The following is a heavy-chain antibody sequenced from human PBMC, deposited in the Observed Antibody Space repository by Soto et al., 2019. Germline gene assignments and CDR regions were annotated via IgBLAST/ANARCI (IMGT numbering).Heavy chain of an antibody. CDR1: GFTVSSSYA. D-gene: IGHD3-3*01. J-gene: IGHJ6*02. CDR3: AREMAIGFLEWFTPQDYYYYYGMDV. CDR2: ISGSGGST. Sequence: PGGSLRLSCAASGFTVSSSYAMSWVRQAPGKGLEWVSAISGSGGSTYYADSVKGRFTISRDNSKNTLYLQMNSLRAEDTAVYYCAREMAIGFLEWFTPQDYYYYYGMDVWGQGTTVTVSS. V-gene: IGHV3-23*01.